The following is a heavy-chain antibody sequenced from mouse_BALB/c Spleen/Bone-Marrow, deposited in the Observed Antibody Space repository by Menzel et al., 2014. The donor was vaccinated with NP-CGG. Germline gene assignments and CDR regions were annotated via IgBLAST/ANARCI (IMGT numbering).Heavy chain of an antibody. D-gene: IGHD2-1*01. V-gene: IGHV1-80*01. CDR1: GYAFSTYW. Sequence: QLQQSGAELVRPGSSVKISCKASGYAFSTYWMNWVKQRPGQGLEWIGQIYPGNGNADYNGKFKDKATLTADKSSRTAYMHLCSLTSEDSAVYFCSRGGNYGTYWGQGTLVTVSA. CDR3: SRGGNYGTY. J-gene: IGHJ3*01. CDR2: IYPGNGNA.